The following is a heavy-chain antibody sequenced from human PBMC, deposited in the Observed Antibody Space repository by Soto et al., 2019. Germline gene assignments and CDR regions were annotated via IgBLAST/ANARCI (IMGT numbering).Heavy chain of an antibody. J-gene: IGHJ6*02. CDR2: IHYSGSV. D-gene: IGHD2-21*02. CDR1: GGSISSEYYH. V-gene: IGHV4-30-4*01. CDR3: AREDDGGDRDYYGLDV. Sequence: QVQLQESGPGLVRPSQTLSLTCTVSGGSISSEYYHWTWIRQAPGKGLEWIGYIHYSGSVHYNPSLQGRLTMSVDTSKNLFYLKLSSVTAADTAVYFCAREDDGGDRDYYGLDVWGQGTTVTVSS.